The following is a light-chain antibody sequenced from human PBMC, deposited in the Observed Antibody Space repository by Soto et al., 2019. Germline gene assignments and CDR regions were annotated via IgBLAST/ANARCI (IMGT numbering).Light chain of an antibody. CDR2: YDD. CDR3: AAWDDSLNGVV. J-gene: IGLJ2*01. V-gene: IGLV1-36*01. Sequence: QPVLTQPPSVPEAPRQRVTISCSGSSSNIGNNAVNWYQQLPGKAPKLLIYYDDLLPSGVSDRFSGSKSGTSASLAISGLQSEDEADYYCAAWDDSLNGVVFGGGTKVTVL. CDR1: SSNIGNNA.